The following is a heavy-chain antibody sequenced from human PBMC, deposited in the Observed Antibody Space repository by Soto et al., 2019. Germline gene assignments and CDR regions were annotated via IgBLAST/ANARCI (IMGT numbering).Heavy chain of an antibody. J-gene: IGHJ4*02. V-gene: IGHV1-69*01. Sequence: QVQLVQSGAEVKKPGSSVKVSCKASGGTFSSYAISWVRQAPEQGLEWMGGIIPIFGTANYAQKFQGRVTITADESTSTAYMELSSLRSEDTAVYYCASLAVAGEGLYYFDYWGQGTLVTVSS. CDR1: GGTFSSYA. CDR3: ASLAVAGEGLYYFDY. CDR2: IIPIFGTA. D-gene: IGHD6-19*01.